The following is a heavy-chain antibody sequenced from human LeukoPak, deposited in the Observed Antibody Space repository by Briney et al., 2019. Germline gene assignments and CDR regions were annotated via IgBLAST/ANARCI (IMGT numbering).Heavy chain of an antibody. CDR3: ASSSIRFLEWLAFDY. J-gene: IGHJ4*02. D-gene: IGHD3-3*01. Sequence: SETLSLTCTVSDGSISSYYWSWIRQPPGKGLEWIGYIYYSGSTNYNPSLKSRVTISVDTSKNQFSLKLSSVTAADTAVYYCASSSIRFLEWLAFDYWGQGTLVTVSS. CDR2: IYYSGST. CDR1: DGSISSYY. V-gene: IGHV4-59*01.